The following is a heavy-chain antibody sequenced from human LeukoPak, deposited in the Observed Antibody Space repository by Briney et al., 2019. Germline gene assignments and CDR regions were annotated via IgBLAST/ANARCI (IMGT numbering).Heavy chain of an antibody. CDR3: AKAPVTTCRGAYCYPFDY. CDR2: ISGSGGAS. D-gene: IGHD2-21*01. J-gene: IGHJ4*02. Sequence: GGSLRLSCAASRFTFSSYWMTWVRQAPGKGLEWVSGISGSGGASYYADSVKGRFTISRDSSKNTLFLQMNRLRPEDAAVYYCAKAPVTTCRGAYCYPFDYGGQGTLVTVSS. CDR1: RFTFSSYW. V-gene: IGHV3-23*01.